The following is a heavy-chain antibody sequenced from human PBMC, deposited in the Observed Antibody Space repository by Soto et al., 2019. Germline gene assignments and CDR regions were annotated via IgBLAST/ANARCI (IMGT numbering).Heavy chain of an antibody. CDR1: EFPVSTTY. J-gene: IGHJ4*02. CDR3: VRDLGDGYKSA. D-gene: IGHD5-18*01. CDR2: IFANDNA. Sequence: EVQLVESGGGLVQPGGSLRLSCSASEFPVSTTYMSWVRQAPGKGLECVAIIFANDNAYYGDSVKGRFTISRRNSRSTRYLQMNNLGPEDTAVYYCVRDLGDGYKSAWGQGTLVTVSS. V-gene: IGHV3-53*04.